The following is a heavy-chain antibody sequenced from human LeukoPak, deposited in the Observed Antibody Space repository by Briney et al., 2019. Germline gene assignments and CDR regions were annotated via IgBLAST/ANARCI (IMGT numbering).Heavy chain of an antibody. D-gene: IGHD2-2*01. Sequence: PSETLSLTCAVYGGSFSGYYWSWIRQPPGKGLEWIGEINHSGSTNYNPSLKSRVTISVDTSKNQFSLELSSVTAADTAVYYCARGPDIVVVPAAPSRDYWGQGTLVTVSS. V-gene: IGHV4-34*01. J-gene: IGHJ4*02. CDR2: INHSGST. CDR3: ARGPDIVVVPAAPSRDY. CDR1: GGSFSGYY.